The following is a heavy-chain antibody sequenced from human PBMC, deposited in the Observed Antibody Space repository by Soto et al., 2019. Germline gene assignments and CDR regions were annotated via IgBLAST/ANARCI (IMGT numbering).Heavy chain of an antibody. V-gene: IGHV3-30*18. J-gene: IGHJ4*02. D-gene: IGHD6-19*01. CDR1: GFTFTSHG. CDR3: AKVSASTSGWHGSGWGTFDS. CDR2: ISSTGSNQ. Sequence: LRLSCAASGFTFTSHGMHWVRQAPCKGLDWVAAISSTGSNQYYADSVKGRFTISRSDSTNTLYLEMKSLRVEDTAIYYCAKVSASTSGWHGSGWGTFDSWGQGTLVTVSS.